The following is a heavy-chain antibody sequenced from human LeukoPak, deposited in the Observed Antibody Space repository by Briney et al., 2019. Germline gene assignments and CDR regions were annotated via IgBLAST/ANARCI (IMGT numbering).Heavy chain of an antibody. V-gene: IGHV4-34*01. CDR1: GGSFSGYY. CDR2: INHSGST. Sequence: SETLSLTCAVYGGSFSGYYWSWIRQPPGKGLEWIGEINHSGSTNYNPSLKSRVTISVDTSKNQFSLKLSSVTAADTAVYYCARGPNYPSPSPFDYWGQGTLVTVSS. D-gene: IGHD5-24*01. J-gene: IGHJ4*02. CDR3: ARGPNYPSPSPFDY.